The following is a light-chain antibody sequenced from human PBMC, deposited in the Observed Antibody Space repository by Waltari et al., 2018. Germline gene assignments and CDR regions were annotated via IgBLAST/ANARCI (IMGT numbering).Light chain of an antibody. Sequence: IMLTQSPRTLSSSSGERATLPCRASQSISRYLAWYQQQPGQAPRLLIYGASTRATGIPDRFSGSGSGTDFSLTISGLEPEDSAVYYCQHHFRLPATFGQGTKVEIK. V-gene: IGKV3-20*01. CDR1: QSISRY. J-gene: IGKJ1*01. CDR3: QHHFRLPAT. CDR2: GAS.